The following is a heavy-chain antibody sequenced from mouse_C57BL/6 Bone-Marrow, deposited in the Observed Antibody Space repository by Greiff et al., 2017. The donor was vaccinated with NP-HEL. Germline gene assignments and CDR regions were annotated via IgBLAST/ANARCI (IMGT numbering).Heavy chain of an antibody. CDR2: IDPETGGT. CDR1: GYTFTDYE. J-gene: IGHJ2*01. Sequence: VKVVESGAELVRPGASVTLSCKASGYTFTDYEMHWVKQTPVHGLEWIGAIDPETGGTAYNQKFKGKAILTADKSSSTAYMELRSLTSEDSAVYYCVYYHYFDYWGQGTTLTVSS. CDR3: VYYHYFDY. D-gene: IGHD1-1*01. V-gene: IGHV1-15*01.